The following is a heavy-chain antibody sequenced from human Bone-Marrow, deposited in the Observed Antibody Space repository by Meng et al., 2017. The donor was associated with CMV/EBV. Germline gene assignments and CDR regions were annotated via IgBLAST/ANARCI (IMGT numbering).Heavy chain of an antibody. CDR3: ASLYSSSGDNDY. V-gene: IGHV1-69*05. J-gene: IGHJ4*02. Sequence: SVKVSCKASRGTFSSYTISWVRQAPGQGLEWMGGIIPIFGTANYAQKFQGRVTITTDESTSTAYMELSSLRSEDTAVYYCASLYSSSGDNDYWGQGTLVTVSS. CDR2: IIPIFGTA. D-gene: IGHD6-6*01. CDR1: RGTFSSYT.